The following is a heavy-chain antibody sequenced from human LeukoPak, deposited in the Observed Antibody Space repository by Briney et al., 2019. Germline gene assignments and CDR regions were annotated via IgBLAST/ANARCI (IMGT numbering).Heavy chain of an antibody. CDR1: GGTFSSYA. V-gene: IGHV1-69*01. D-gene: IGHD4-11*01. CDR2: IIPIFGTA. J-gene: IGHJ4*02. CDR3: ARAKGSDDYSYYFDY. Sequence: LVKVSCKASGGTFSSYAISWVRQAPGQGLEWMGGIIPIFGTANYAQKFQGRVTITADESTSTAYMELSSLRSEDTAVYYCARAKGSDDYSYYFDYWGQGTLVTVSS.